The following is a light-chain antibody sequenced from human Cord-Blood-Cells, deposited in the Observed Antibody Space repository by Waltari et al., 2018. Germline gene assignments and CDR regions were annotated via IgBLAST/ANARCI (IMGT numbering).Light chain of an antibody. V-gene: IGKV3-20*01. CDR1: QSVSSSH. CDR2: GAS. CDR3: QQYGSSPIT. J-gene: IGKJ5*01. Sequence: EIVLTQFPGTMSLSPGERATLSCRASQSVSSSHLAWYRQKPGQAPRLLIYGASSRATGIPDRFSGSGSGTAFTLTISRLEPEDVAVYYCQQYGSSPITFGQGTRLEIK.